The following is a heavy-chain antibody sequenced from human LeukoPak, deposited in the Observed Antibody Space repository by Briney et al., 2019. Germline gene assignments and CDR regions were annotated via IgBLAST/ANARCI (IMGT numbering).Heavy chain of an antibody. V-gene: IGHV1-2*02. CDR3: ARDRDTAMVDDAFDI. Sequence: ASVKVSCKASGYTFTSYYINWVRQATGQGLEWMGWMNPNSGGTNYAQKFQGRVTMTRDTSISTAYMELSRLRSDDTAVYYCARDRDTAMVDDAFDIWGQGTMVTVSS. D-gene: IGHD5-18*01. CDR1: GYTFTSYY. J-gene: IGHJ3*02. CDR2: MNPNSGGT.